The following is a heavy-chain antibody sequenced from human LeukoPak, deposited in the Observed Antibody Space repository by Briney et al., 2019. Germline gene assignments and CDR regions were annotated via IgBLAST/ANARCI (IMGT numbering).Heavy chain of an antibody. Sequence: GGSLRLSCAASGFTFSRHWMTWVRQAPGKGLEWVANIKQDGSEKYYVDSVKGRFTISRDNAKNSLYLQMNSLRAEDTAVYYCARDLAAAYYYYGMDVWGKGTTVTVSS. CDR1: GFTFSRHW. D-gene: IGHD6-13*01. CDR3: ARDLAAAYYYYGMDV. V-gene: IGHV3-7*03. J-gene: IGHJ6*04. CDR2: IKQDGSEK.